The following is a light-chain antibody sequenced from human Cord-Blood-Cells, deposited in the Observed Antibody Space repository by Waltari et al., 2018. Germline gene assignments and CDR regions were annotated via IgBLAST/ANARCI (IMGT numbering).Light chain of an antibody. V-gene: IGLV2-14*01. CDR1: SRDVGGYNY. CDR2: DVS. J-gene: IGLJ2*01. Sequence: QSALTQPPSVSGSPGQSITISCTGPSRDVGGYNYVSWYQQHPGKAPKLMIYDVSNRPSGVSNRFSGSKSGNTASLTISGLQAEDEADYYCSSYTSSSTVVFGGGTKLTVL. CDR3: SSYTSSSTVV.